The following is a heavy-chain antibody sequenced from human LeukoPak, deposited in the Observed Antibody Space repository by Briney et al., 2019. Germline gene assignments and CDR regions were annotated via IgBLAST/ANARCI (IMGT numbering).Heavy chain of an antibody. CDR2: IIPIFGRA. V-gene: IGHV1-69*05. CDR3: ARSPFSVVLAGYFDF. CDR1: GCTFNSYD. J-gene: IGHJ4*03. D-gene: IGHD3-9*01. Sequence: GASVKVSYKASGCTFNSYDISWVRQAPGQGLEWMGRIIPIFGRANYAQKFQGRVTITTDESKSTAYMELSGLRPEGTGVYYCARSPFSVVLAGYFDFWGQGTMVTVSS.